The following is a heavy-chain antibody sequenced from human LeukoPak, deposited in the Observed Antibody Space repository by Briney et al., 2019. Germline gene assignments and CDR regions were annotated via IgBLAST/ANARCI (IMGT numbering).Heavy chain of an antibody. CDR2: ISGSGGGT. D-gene: IGHD1-26*01. V-gene: IGHV3-23*01. CDR3: AKDPGGGSYFDY. J-gene: IGHJ4*02. Sequence: MXWXRQAPGXGLEWVSTISGSGGGTYYADSVKGRFTISRDNSKNTLYLQMNSLKAEDTAVYYCAKDPGGGSYFDYWGQGTLVTVSS.